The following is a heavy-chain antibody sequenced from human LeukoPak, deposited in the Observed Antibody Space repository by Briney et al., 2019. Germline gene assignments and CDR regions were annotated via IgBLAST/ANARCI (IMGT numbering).Heavy chain of an antibody. D-gene: IGHD3-16*01. CDR1: GGSFSSHY. CDR2: IYYTGNT. Sequence: SETLSLTCTVSGGSFSSHYWSWIRQPPGKGLEWIGYIYYTGNTDYNPSLKSRLTISIDSSKTQVSLKLLSVTAADTAVYFCARAGHSHWGGVDPWGQGTLVTVSS. V-gene: IGHV4-59*11. CDR3: ARAGHSHWGGVDP. J-gene: IGHJ5*02.